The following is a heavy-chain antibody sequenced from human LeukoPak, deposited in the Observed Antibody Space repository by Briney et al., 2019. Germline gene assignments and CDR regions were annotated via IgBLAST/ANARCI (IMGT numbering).Heavy chain of an antibody. CDR2: IKQDGSEK. J-gene: IGHJ4*02. Sequence: LPGGSLRLSCAASGFTFSSYWMSWVRQAPGKGLEWVANIKQDGSEKYYVDSVKGRFTISRDNAKNSLYLQMNSLRAEDTAVYYCARVGYCTSTSCYTGFDYWGQGILVTVSS. D-gene: IGHD2-2*02. CDR1: GFTFSSYW. CDR3: ARVGYCTSTSCYTGFDY. V-gene: IGHV3-7*01.